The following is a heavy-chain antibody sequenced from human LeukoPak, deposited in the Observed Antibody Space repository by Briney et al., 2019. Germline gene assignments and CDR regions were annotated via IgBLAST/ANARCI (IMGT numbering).Heavy chain of an antibody. J-gene: IGHJ6*02. Sequence: ASVKVSCKASGYTFRDYGISWVRQAPVQGLVWMAWISIYNGDRKYADNLQGRVTVTKDTSTSTAYMELRSLRPDDTAVYYCAREAVIVPGVAYYYNGMDVWGQGTTLTVSS. CDR1: GYTFRDYG. V-gene: IGHV1-18*01. CDR2: ISIYNGDR. D-gene: IGHD2-2*01. CDR3: AREAVIVPGVAYYYNGMDV.